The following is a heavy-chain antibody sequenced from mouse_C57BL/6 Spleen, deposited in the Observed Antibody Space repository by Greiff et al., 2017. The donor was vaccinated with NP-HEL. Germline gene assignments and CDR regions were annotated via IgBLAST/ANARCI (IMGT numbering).Heavy chain of an antibody. CDR1: GFTFSDYG. Sequence: EVHLVESGGGLVKPGGSLKLSCAASGFTFSDYGMHWVRQAPEKGLEWVAYISSGSSTIYYADTVKGRFTISRDNAKNTLFLQMTSLRSEDTAMYYCARGRFLAWFAYWGQGTLVTVSA. J-gene: IGHJ3*01. CDR2: ISSGSSTI. V-gene: IGHV5-17*01. CDR3: ARGRFLAWFAY.